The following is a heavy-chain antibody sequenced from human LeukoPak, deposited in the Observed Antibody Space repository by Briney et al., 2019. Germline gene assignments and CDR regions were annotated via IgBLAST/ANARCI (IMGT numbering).Heavy chain of an antibody. Sequence: SETLSLTCAAYGGSFSGYYWSWIRQPPGKGLEWIGEINHSGSTNYNPSLKSRVTISVDTSKNQFSLKLSSVTAADTAVYYCAREKKASKTYYDFWSGYYTDYWGQGTLVTVSS. D-gene: IGHD3-3*01. J-gene: IGHJ4*02. V-gene: IGHV4-34*01. CDR3: AREKKASKTYYDFWSGYYTDY. CDR1: GGSFSGYY. CDR2: INHSGST.